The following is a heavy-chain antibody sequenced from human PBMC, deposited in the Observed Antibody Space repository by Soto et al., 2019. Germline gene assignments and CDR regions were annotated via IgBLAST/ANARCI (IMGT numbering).Heavy chain of an antibody. Sequence: QITLKESGPTLVKPTQTLTLTCTFSGFSLSTSGVGVGWIRQPPGKALEWLALIYWDDDKRYSPSLKSRLTIXTXXSKNQVVLTMTNMDPVDTATYYCAHFLHYHQYFQPWGQGTLVTVSS. J-gene: IGHJ1*01. CDR2: IYWDDDK. CDR3: AHFLHYHQYFQP. CDR1: GFSLSTSGVG. V-gene: IGHV2-5*02. D-gene: IGHD2-2*01.